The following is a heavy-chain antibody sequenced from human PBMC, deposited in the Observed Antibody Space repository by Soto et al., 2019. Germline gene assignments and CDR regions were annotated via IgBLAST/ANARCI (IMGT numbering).Heavy chain of an antibody. CDR1: GFTFSDAW. D-gene: IGHD2-15*01. Sequence: LRLSCAASGFTFSDAWMSWVRQAPGKGLDWVGRIKSKSDGGTTEYAAPVRGRFTISRDDSKNTLYLQMNSLKTEDTAVYYCTTDLWRIAVVVGSTGYFNPWGQGTPVTSPQ. CDR2: IKSKSDGGTT. V-gene: IGHV3-15*01. J-gene: IGHJ5*02. CDR3: TTDLWRIAVVVGSTGYFNP.